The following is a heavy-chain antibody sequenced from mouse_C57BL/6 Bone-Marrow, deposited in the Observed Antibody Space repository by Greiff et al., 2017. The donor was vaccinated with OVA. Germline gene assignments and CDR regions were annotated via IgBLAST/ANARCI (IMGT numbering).Heavy chain of an antibody. CDR2: INPNNGGT. CDR1: GYTFTDYY. J-gene: IGHJ2*01. D-gene: IGHD1-1*01. V-gene: IGHV1-26*01. Sequence: VQLQQSGPELVKPGASVKISCKASGYTFTDYYMNWVKQSHGKSLEWIGDINPNNGGTSYNQKFKGKATLTVDKSSSTAYMELRSLTSEDSAVYYCARGTVRDYWGQGTTLTVSS. CDR3: ARGTVRDY.